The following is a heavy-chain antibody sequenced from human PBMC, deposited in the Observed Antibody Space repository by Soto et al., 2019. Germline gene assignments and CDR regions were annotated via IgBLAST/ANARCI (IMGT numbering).Heavy chain of an antibody. J-gene: IGHJ3*02. CDR2: ISGSGGST. CDR1: GFTFSSYA. Sequence: EVQLLESGGGLVQPGGSLRLSCAASGFTFSSYAMSWVRQAPGKGLEWVSAISGSGGSTYYADSVKGRFTISRDNSKNKLYLQMNSLRAEDTAVYYWAKAAMIVVVNDAFDIWVQGTMVTVSS. CDR3: AKAAMIVVVNDAFDI. D-gene: IGHD3-22*01. V-gene: IGHV3-23*01.